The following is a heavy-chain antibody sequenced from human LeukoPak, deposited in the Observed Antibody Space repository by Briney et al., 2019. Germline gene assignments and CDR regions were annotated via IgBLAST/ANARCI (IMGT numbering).Heavy chain of an antibody. D-gene: IGHD3-9*01. CDR3: ARVEVERKGYFDWLSPVGFDY. Sequence: GESLKISCKGSGYSFTSNWIAWVRQMPGKGLEWMGIIYPGDSDTRYSPSFQGQVTISADKSISTAYLRWSSLKASDTAMYYCARVEVERKGYFDWLSPVGFDYWGQGTLVTVSS. CDR2: IYPGDSDT. J-gene: IGHJ4*02. CDR1: GYSFTSNW. V-gene: IGHV5-51*01.